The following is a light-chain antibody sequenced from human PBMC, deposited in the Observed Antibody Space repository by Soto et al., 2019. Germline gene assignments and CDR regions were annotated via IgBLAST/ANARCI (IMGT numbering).Light chain of an antibody. CDR1: QSISSW. Sequence: DIQMTQSPSTLSEPVRHRLTITCRASQSISSWLAWYQKKPGKAPKLLIYAASSLQSGVPSRFSGSASGTDFTLTISRLQTEDWATYYGQQANSFPLTFGGGTQVEIK. CDR2: AAS. J-gene: IGKJ4*01. CDR3: QQANSFPLT. V-gene: IGKV1-12*01.